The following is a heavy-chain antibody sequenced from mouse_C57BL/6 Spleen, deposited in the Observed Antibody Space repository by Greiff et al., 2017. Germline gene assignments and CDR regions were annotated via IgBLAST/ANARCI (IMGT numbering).Heavy chain of an antibody. Sequence: QVHVKQPGTELVKPGASVKLSCKASGYTFTSYWMHWVKQRPGQGLEWIGNINPSNGGTNYNEKFKSKATLTVDKSSSTAYMQLSSLTSEDSAVYYCARRIFYDGYYLYAMDYWGQGTSVTVSS. CDR2: INPSNGGT. CDR1: GYTFTSYW. D-gene: IGHD2-3*01. V-gene: IGHV1-53*01. CDR3: ARRIFYDGYYLYAMDY. J-gene: IGHJ4*01.